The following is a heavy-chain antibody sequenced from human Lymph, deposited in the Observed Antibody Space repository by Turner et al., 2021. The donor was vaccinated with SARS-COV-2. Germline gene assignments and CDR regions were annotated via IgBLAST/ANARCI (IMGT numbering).Heavy chain of an antibody. J-gene: IGHJ6*02. Sequence: QVQLVQSGAEVKKPGASVKVSCNASGYTFTGHYMHWVRQAPGQGVEWMGWINPNSGDTNYAQKFQGRVTMTRDTSISTVYMELSRLRSDDTAVYYCARGASVTPDRYYYYYYGMDVWGQGTTVTVSS. CDR2: INPNSGDT. CDR3: ARGASVTPDRYYYYYYGMDV. CDR1: GYTFTGHY. D-gene: IGHD4-17*01. V-gene: IGHV1-2*02.